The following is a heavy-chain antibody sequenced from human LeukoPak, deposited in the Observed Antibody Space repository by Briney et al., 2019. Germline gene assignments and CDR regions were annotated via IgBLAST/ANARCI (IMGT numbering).Heavy chain of an antibody. J-gene: IGHJ4*02. CDR1: GYKFTSYW. Sequence: GESLKISCKASGYKFTSYWIGWVCQMPGKGPEWMGIIYPDDSDIRYSPSFQGQVTITADKSLSTAYLQWSSLKASDSAMYYCARHPYDVFAGYYLDYWGQGTLVTVSS. CDR2: IYPDDSDI. D-gene: IGHD3-16*01. CDR3: ARHPYDVFAGYYLDY. V-gene: IGHV5-51*01.